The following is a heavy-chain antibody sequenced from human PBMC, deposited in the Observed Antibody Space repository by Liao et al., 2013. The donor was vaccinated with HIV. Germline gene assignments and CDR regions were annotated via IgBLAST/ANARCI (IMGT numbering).Heavy chain of an antibody. Sequence: QVQLQESGSGLVKPSETLSLTCTVSGGSISSYFWSWIRQPPGKGLEWIGYIFYSGSTRYNPSLKSRLTISVDTSKNQFSLRLSSVTAADTAVYYCATSPYYYDSSGFFYWGQGTLVTVSS. J-gene: IGHJ4*02. D-gene: IGHD3-22*01. CDR3: ATSPYYYDSSGFFY. CDR1: GGSISSYF. V-gene: IGHV4-59*01. CDR2: IFYSGST.